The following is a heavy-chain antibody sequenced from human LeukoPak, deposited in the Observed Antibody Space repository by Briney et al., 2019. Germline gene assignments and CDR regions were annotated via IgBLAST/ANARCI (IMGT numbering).Heavy chain of an antibody. D-gene: IGHD6-19*01. CDR1: AYTLTELS. V-gene: IGHV1-24*01. Sequence: GASVKVSCKVSAYTLTELSMHWVRQATGKGLEWMGGFDPEDGETIYAQRCQGRVTMTEAIAPDEAYVERRSLRSEDTAVYYCSRQYSSGWYYFDYWGQGTLVTVSS. CDR3: SRQYSSGWYYFDY. J-gene: IGHJ4*02. CDR2: FDPEDGET.